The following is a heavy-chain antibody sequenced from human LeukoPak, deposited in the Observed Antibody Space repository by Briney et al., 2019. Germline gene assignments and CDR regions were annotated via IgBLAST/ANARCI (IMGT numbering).Heavy chain of an antibody. V-gene: IGHV4-59*01. CDR3: AREDPQTTVPEGLDV. Sequence: SETLSLTYTVSGGSISRYYWSWIRQPPGKGLEWIGYIYFSGATNYNPSLKSRVTISVDTSKNQFSLKLSSVTAADTAVYYCAREDPQTTVPEGLDVWGQGTTVIVSS. J-gene: IGHJ6*02. CDR1: GGSISRYY. D-gene: IGHD4-17*01. CDR2: IYFSGAT.